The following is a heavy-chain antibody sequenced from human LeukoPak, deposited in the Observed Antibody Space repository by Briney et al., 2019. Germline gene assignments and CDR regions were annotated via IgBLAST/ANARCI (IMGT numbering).Heavy chain of an antibody. CDR3: ARDHLPAGAPGYYMDV. V-gene: IGHV4-59*02. D-gene: IGHD4/OR15-4a*01. CDR1: GGSVSSHF. Sequence: SETLSLTCTVSGGSVSSHFWSWVRQPPGKGLEWIGYIYNSGITNYNPSLKSRVTMSVDTSKNQFSLMLRSATAADTAVYYCARDHLPAGAPGYYMDVWGKGTTVTVSS. CDR2: IYNSGIT. J-gene: IGHJ6*03.